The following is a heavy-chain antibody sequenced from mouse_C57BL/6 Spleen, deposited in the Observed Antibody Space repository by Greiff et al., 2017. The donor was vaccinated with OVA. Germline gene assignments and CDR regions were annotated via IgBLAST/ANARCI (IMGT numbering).Heavy chain of an antibody. CDR3: ARHEEEGKLGEGYFDY. CDR2: FYPGSGSI. D-gene: IGHD4-1*01. Sequence: QVQLQQSGAELVKPGASVKLSCKASGYTFTEYTIHWVKQRSGQGLEWIGWFYPGSGSIKYNEKFKDKATLTADKSSSTVYMELSRLTSEDSAVYFCARHEEEGKLGEGYFDYWGQGTTLTVSS. CDR1: GYTFTEYT. V-gene: IGHV1-62-2*01. J-gene: IGHJ2*01.